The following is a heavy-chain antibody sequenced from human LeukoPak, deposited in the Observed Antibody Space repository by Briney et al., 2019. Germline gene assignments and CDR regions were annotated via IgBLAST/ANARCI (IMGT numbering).Heavy chain of an antibody. CDR3: ARGRGGFGRPHAFDI. CDR2: IYYSGST. D-gene: IGHD3-16*01. J-gene: IGHJ3*02. Sequence: PSETLSLTCTVSGGSISSSSYYWGWIRQPPGKGLEWIGSIYYSGSTYYNPSLKSRVTISVDTSKNQFSLKLSSVTAADTAVYYCARGRGGFGRPHAFDIWGQGTMVTVSS. CDR1: GGSISSSSYY. V-gene: IGHV4-39*07.